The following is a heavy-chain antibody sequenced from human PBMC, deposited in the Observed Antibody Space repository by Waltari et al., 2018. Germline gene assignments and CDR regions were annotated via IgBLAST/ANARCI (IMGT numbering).Heavy chain of an antibody. Sequence: QVQLVESGGGVVQPGRSLRLSCAASGFNFSSYAMHWVRQAPGKGLEGVAVISYDGSNKYYADSVKGRFTISRDNSKNTLYLQMNSLRAEDTAVYYCASNPSVAALYYWGQGTLVTVSS. CDR1: GFNFSSYA. J-gene: IGHJ4*02. CDR2: ISYDGSNK. CDR3: ASNPSVAALYY. V-gene: IGHV3-30*01. D-gene: IGHD6-19*01.